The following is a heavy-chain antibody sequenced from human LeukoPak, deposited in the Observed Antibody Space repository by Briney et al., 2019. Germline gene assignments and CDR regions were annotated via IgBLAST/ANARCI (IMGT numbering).Heavy chain of an antibody. V-gene: IGHV1-58*01. CDR1: GFTFTSST. CDR2: IVIGSGNT. D-gene: IGHD5/OR15-5a*01. Sequence: ASVKVSCKASGFTFTSSTVQWVRQARGQRLEWIGWIVIGSGNTNYAQKFQERVTITRVMSTSTVYMELSSLRSEDTAMYYCAVKAPGSTWYSYGMDVWGQGTTVTVS. J-gene: IGHJ6*02. CDR3: AVKAPGSTWYSYGMDV.